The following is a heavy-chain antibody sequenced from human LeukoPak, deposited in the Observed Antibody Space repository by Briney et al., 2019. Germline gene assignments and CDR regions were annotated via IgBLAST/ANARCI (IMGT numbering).Heavy chain of an antibody. J-gene: IGHJ6*03. V-gene: IGHV3-23*01. Sequence: GGSLRLSCAASGFTFSDYYMSWIRQAPGKGLEWVSAISGSGGSTYYADSVKGRFTISRDNSKNTLYLQMNSLRAEDTAVYYCAEALGNYYYYMDVWGKGTTVTVSS. CDR2: ISGSGGST. CDR1: GFTFSDYY. CDR3: AEALGNYYYYMDV.